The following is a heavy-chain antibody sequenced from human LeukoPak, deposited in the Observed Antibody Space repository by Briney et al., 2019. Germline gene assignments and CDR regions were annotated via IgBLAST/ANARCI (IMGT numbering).Heavy chain of an antibody. V-gene: IGHV4-4*07. CDR1: GGSITTHY. CDR3: ARDVCSSTSCYSRDSYYYMDV. D-gene: IGHD2-2*01. Sequence: PSETLSLTCTVSGGSITTHYWSWIRQPAGKGLEWIGRIYTSGSSKYNPSLKSRVTMSVDTSKNQFSLKLSSVTAADTAVYFCARDVCSSTSCYSRDSYYYMDVWGKGTTVTVSS. CDR2: IYTSGSS. J-gene: IGHJ6*03.